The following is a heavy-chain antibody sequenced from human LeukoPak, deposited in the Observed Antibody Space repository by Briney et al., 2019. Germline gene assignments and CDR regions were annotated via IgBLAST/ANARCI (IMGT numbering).Heavy chain of an antibody. V-gene: IGHV4-59*01. CDR1: VPGDSFSSYH. Sequence: KPSETLSLTCTVSVPGDSFSSYHWSWLRQPPGKGLEWIGYISSSGSTSYNPSLKSRLTISVDTSKNQFSLKLSSVTAADTAVYYCARVGRGDHTWGSYSCDHWGQGTPVSVSS. CDR3: ARVGRGDHTWGSYSCDH. J-gene: IGHJ4*02. CDR2: ISSSGST. D-gene: IGHD3-16*01.